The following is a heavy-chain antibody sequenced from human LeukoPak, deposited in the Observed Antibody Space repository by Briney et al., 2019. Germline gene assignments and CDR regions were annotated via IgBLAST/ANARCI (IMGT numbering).Heavy chain of an antibody. D-gene: IGHD3-10*01. CDR2: INQDGSDK. J-gene: IGHJ6*02. V-gene: IGHV3-7*01. CDR3: AWYGVTHGLDV. CDR1: GFSLSNYW. Sequence: GGSLRLSCAAPGFSLSNYWMSWVRQAPGKGLEWVANINQDGSDKYYVDSVMGRFTVPKDNAKNSVYLQMNSLRPEDTAIYYCAWYGVTHGLDVWGQGTTVTVSS.